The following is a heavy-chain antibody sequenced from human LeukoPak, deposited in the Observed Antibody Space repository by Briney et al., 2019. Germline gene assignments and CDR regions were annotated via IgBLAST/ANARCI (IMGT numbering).Heavy chain of an antibody. CDR1: GFTFDDYA. V-gene: IGHV3-9*01. D-gene: IGHD4-17*01. CDR2: FSWNGGSI. Sequence: GRSLRLSCAASGFTFDDYALHWVRQAPGKGLEWVSGFSWNGGSIGYADSVKGRFTISRDNSKNTLYLQMNSLRAEDTAVYYCARDRSPYGDYEGALDYWGQGTLVTVSS. CDR3: ARDRSPYGDYEGALDY. J-gene: IGHJ4*02.